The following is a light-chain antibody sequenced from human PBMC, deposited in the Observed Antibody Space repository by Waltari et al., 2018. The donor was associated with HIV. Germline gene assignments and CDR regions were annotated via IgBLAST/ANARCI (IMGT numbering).Light chain of an antibody. V-gene: IGLV2-14*03. J-gene: IGLJ3*02. Sequence: QSALPQPASVSGSPGQSITISCTRSSSDVGDFNFVSWYQHRPGKAPRVMIYDFSYRPSGVSNRFSDSKSANTASLTISGLQAEDEAVYYCCSYTSSDTLWVFGGGTKLTVL. CDR2: DFS. CDR1: SSDVGDFNF. CDR3: CSYTSSDTLWV.